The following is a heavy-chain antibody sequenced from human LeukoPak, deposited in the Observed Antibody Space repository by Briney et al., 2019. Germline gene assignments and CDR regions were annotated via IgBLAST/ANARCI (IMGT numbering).Heavy chain of an antibody. CDR1: GYTFTSYG. D-gene: IGHD4-23*01. CDR2: ISAYNGNT. J-gene: IGHJ4*02. CDR3: ARESPSLATVVTGNY. V-gene: IGHV1-18*01. Sequence: ASVKVSCKASGYTFTSYGISWVGQAPGQGLEWMGWISAYNGNTNYAQKLQGRVTMTTDTSTSTAYMELRSLRSDDTAVYYCARESPSLATVVTGNYWGQGTLVTVSS.